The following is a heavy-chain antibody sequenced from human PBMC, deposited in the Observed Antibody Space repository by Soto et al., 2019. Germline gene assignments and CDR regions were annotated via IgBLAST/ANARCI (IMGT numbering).Heavy chain of an antibody. J-gene: IGHJ3*02. CDR2: ISSSGSTI. Sequence: GGSLRLSCAASGFTFSSYEMNWVRQAPGKGLEWVSYISSSGSTIYYADSVKGRFTISRDNAKNSLYLQMNSLRAEDTAVYYCARETGRAFDIWGQGTMVTVSS. CDR3: ARETGRAFDI. D-gene: IGHD7-27*01. CDR1: GFTFSSYE. V-gene: IGHV3-48*03.